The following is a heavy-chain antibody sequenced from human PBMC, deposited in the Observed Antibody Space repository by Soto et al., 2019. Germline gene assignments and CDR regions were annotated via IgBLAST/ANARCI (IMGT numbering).Heavy chain of an antibody. V-gene: IGHV2-5*02. D-gene: IGHD1-1*01. J-gene: IGHJ4*02. CDR3: AHIVAVGLGYNFDY. CDR1: GFSLSSTRMA. CDR2: IYWDDDK. Sequence: QITLKESGPTLVKPTQILTLTCTFSGFSLSSTRMAVGWIRQPPGKALEWLALIYWDDDKRYSPFLKSRHTSTKDTTKNQMIITMSNMDPVDTAIYYCAHIVAVGLGYNFDYSGQVTLVTVSS.